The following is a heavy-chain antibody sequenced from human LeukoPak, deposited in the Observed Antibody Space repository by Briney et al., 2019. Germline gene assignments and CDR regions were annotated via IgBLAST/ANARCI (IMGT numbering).Heavy chain of an antibody. CDR2: ISYDGSNK. Sequence: GGSLRLSCAASGFTFSSYGMHWVRQAPGKGLECVAVISYDGSNKYYADSVKGRFTISRDNSKNTLYLQMNSLRAEDTAVYYCATLPRAYDILTGYWEDAFDIWGQGTMVTVSS. CDR1: GFTFSSYG. J-gene: IGHJ3*02. D-gene: IGHD3-9*01. CDR3: ATLPRAYDILTGYWEDAFDI. V-gene: IGHV3-30*03.